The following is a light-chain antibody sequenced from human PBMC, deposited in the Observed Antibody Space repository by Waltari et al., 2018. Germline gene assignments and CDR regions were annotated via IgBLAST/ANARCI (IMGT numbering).Light chain of an antibody. CDR3: QQYHESPPIT. CDR2: GAS. Sequence: SCRASQSISTQLSWYQQKPGQAPRLLIYGASTRATGIPARFSGSGSATEFTLTISSLQSEDFAVYFCQQYHESPPITFGPGTKVDIK. V-gene: IGKV3-15*01. J-gene: IGKJ3*01. CDR1: QSISTQ.